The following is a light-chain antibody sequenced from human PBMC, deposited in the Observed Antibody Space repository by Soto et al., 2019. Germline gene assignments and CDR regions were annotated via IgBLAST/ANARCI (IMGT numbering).Light chain of an antibody. J-gene: IGKJ1*01. CDR2: LGS. CDR1: QSLLHSNGYNY. Sequence: DIVMTQSPLSLPVTPGEPASISCRSSQSLLHSNGYNYLDWYLQKPGQSPQLLTYLGSNRASGVPDRFSGSGSGTDFTLTISRVEAEDVGVYYCMQALQTPRTFGQGTKVEI. V-gene: IGKV2-28*01. CDR3: MQALQTPRT.